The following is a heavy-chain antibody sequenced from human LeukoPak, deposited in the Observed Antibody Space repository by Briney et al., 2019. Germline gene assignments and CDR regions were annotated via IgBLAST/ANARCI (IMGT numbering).Heavy chain of an antibody. J-gene: IGHJ4*02. CDR2: INHSGST. CDR3: AREPGWPRVERGY. CDR1: GGSFSGYY. Sequence: SETLSLTCAVYGGSFSGYYWSWIRQPPGKGLEWIGEINHSGSTNYIPSLKSRVTISVDTSKNQFSLKLSSVTAADTAVYYCAREPGWPRVERGYWGQGTLVTVSS. D-gene: IGHD1-14*01. V-gene: IGHV4-34*01.